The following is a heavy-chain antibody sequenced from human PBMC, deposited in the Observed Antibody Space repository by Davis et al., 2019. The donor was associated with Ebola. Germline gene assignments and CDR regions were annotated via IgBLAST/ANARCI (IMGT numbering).Heavy chain of an antibody. J-gene: IGHJ3*01. CDR3: ARSKAVHDAFDV. CDR2: SNTETGNP. Sequence: AASVKVSCKASGYTFTNYAMNWVRQAPGQGLEWMGWSNTETGNPTYAQDFTGRVDFSLDTSVSTAYLQISSLKPDDTAVYYCARSKAVHDAFDVWGQGTLVTVSS. CDR1: GYTFTNYA. V-gene: IGHV7-4-1*02. D-gene: IGHD1-1*01.